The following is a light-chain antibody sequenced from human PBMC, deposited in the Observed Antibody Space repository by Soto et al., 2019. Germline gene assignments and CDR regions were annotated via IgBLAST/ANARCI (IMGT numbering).Light chain of an antibody. CDR3: QTWGTASYV. Sequence: QSVLTQSPSASASLGASVKLTCTLSSGHSNYAIAWHQQQPEKGPRYLMKLNSDGSHSKGDGIPDRFSGSSSGAERYLTISSLQSEDEADYYCQTWGTASYVFGTGTKVTVL. CDR1: SGHSNYA. CDR2: LNSDGSH. J-gene: IGLJ1*01. V-gene: IGLV4-69*01.